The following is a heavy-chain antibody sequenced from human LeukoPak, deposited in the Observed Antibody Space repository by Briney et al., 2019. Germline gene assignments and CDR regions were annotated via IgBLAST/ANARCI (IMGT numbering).Heavy chain of an antibody. J-gene: IGHJ3*02. CDR1: GYTFTSYG. CDR3: AREGYYDAGGAFDI. D-gene: IGHD3-22*01. V-gene: IGHV1-46*01. CDR2: INPSGGST. Sequence: ASVKVSCKASGYTFTSYGISWVRQAPGQGLEWMGIINPSGGSTSYAQKFQGRVTMTRDTSTSTVYMELSSLRSEDTAVFYCAREGYYDAGGAFDIWGQGTMVTVSS.